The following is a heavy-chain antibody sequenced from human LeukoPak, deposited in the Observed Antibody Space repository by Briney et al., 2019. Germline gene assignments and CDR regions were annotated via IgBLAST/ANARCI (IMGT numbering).Heavy chain of an antibody. Sequence: SLKVSCEASGGTFSSYATCCVRQDPGQGRERMGGIIPIFGTANYAQKCQGRVTITADESTSTAYMALSSLRSEDTAMFHCALNATANDAFATRAQGTMVTVPS. J-gene: IGHJ3*02. D-gene: IGHD4-11*01. CDR1: GGTFSSYA. CDR2: IIPIFGTA. CDR3: ALNATANDAFAT. V-gene: IGHV1-69*13.